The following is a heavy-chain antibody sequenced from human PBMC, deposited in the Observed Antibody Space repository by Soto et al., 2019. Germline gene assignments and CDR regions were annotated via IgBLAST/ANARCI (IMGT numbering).Heavy chain of an antibody. CDR3: AREGVVAPYYYYCKDV. CDR2: ISYTGST. V-gene: IGHV4-59*01. J-gene: IGHJ6*02. CDR1: GDSIRSYY. D-gene: IGHD2-15*01. Sequence: PSETPSLTCTVSGDSIRSYYWSWIRQPPGKGLEWIGYISYTGSTHYNPSLKSRVTISADTSKNQFSLKLSSVTTADTALYYCAREGVVAPYYYYCKDVWGQGATVTVSS.